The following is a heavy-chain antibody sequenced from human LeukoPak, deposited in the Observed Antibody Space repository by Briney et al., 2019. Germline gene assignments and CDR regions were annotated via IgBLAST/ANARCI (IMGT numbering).Heavy chain of an antibody. CDR2: IYYSGGT. CDR3: ARDRPPVGAFDY. Sequence: SETLSLTCTVSGGSISSGDYYWSWIRQPPGKGLEWIGYIYYSGGTYYNPSLKSRVTISVDTSKNQFSLKLSSVTAADTAVYYCARDRPPVGAFDYWGQGTLVTVSS. D-gene: IGHD1-26*01. CDR1: GGSISSGDYY. J-gene: IGHJ4*02. V-gene: IGHV4-30-4*08.